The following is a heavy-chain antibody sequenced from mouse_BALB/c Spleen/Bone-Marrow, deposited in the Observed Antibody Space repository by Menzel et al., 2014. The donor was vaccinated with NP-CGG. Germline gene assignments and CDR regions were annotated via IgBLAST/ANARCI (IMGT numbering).Heavy chain of an antibody. Sequence: EVQGVESGGGLVEPGGSLKLSCAASGFTFIAYTMSWVRQTPEKRLEWVAYINNGGGSTYYPDTVKGRFTISRDNAKNTLYLQMSSLKSEDTAMYYCARHGEERPVLAMDYWGQGTSVTVSP. D-gene: IGHD2-14*01. CDR3: ARHGEERPVLAMDY. J-gene: IGHJ4*01. CDR2: INNGGGST. V-gene: IGHV5-12-2*01. CDR1: GFTFIAYT.